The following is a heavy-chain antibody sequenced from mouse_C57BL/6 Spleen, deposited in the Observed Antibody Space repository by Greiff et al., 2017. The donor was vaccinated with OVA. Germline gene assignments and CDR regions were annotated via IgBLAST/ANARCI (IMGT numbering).Heavy chain of an antibody. J-gene: IGHJ3*01. Sequence: QVQLQQSGAELVRPGTSVKVSCKASGYAFTNYLIEWVKQRPGQGLEWIGVINPGSGGTNYNEKFKGKATLTAYKSSSTAYMQLSSLTSEDSAVYFCAREGGNYWFAYWGQGTLVTVSA. CDR3: AREGGNYWFAY. V-gene: IGHV1-54*01. D-gene: IGHD2-1*01. CDR1: GYAFTNYL. CDR2: INPGSGGT.